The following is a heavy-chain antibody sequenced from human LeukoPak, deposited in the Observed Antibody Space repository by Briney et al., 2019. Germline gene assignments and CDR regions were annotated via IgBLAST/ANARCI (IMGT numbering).Heavy chain of an antibody. V-gene: IGHV3-74*01. CDR2: INPDESDK. D-gene: IGHD3-10*02. CDR1: RFTFGVHW. J-gene: IGHJ5*01. CDR3: ARDRVATIFTYHPMFDS. Sequence: PGGSLRLSCAASRFTFGVHWMHWVRQAPGKGLEWVSRINPDESDKAYADSVKGRFTISRDNAKNTLYLQMNSLRAEDTAVYYCARDRVATIFTYHPMFDSWGPGTLVTVSS.